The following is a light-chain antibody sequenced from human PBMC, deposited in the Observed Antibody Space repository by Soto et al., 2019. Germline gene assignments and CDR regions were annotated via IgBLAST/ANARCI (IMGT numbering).Light chain of an antibody. CDR1: NTNIGNHF. Sequence: AAPGKNVTISCSGSNTNIGNHFVSWYQQLPGTAPRLLIYDNDNRPSGIPDRFSGSKSGTSASLGITGLQTGDEADYYCETWDSRLSSTVFGSGTKVTVL. CDR3: ETWDSRLSSTV. V-gene: IGLV1-51*01. J-gene: IGLJ1*01. CDR2: DND.